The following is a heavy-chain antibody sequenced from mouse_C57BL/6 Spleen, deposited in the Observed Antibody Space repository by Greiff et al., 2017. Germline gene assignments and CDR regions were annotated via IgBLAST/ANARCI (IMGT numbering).Heavy chain of an antibody. CDR2: IYPGDGDT. V-gene: IGHV1-82*01. J-gene: IGHJ1*03. CDR3: ARRGNYDYGYWYFDV. Sequence: VKLQESGPELVKPGASVKISCKASGYAFSSSWMNWVKQRPGKGLEWIGRIYPGDGDTNYNGKFKGKATLTADKSSSTAYMQLSSLTSEDSAVYFCARRGNYDYGYWYFDVWGTGTTVTVSS. CDR1: GYAFSSSW. D-gene: IGHD2-4*01.